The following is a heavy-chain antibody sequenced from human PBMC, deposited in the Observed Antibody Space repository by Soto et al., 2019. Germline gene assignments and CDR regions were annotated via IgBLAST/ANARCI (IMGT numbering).Heavy chain of an antibody. D-gene: IGHD1-26*01. Sequence: LRLSCGVSGFTFSTYAMNWVRQAPGKGLEWLSLISGSGSGTYHADSVKGRFTISRDNSENTLYLQMNSLRAEDTAVYYCAKDQGNTIVGASRGFAHWGHGSLVTVSS. V-gene: IGHV3-23*01. CDR2: ISGSGSGT. CDR1: GFTFSTYA. CDR3: AKDQGNTIVGASRGFAH. J-gene: IGHJ4*01.